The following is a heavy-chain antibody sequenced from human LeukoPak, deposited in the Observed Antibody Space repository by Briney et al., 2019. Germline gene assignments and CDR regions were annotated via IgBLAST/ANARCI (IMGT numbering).Heavy chain of an antibody. CDR1: GFTFSSYS. J-gene: IGHJ4*02. V-gene: IGHV3-21*01. Sequence: GGSLRLSCAASGFTFSSYSMNWVRRAPGKGLEWVSSISSSSSYIYYADSVKGRFTISGDNAKNSLYLQMNSLRAEDTAVYYCARDPNYYGSGSPPDYWGQGTLVTVSS. CDR3: ARDPNYYGSGSPPDY. CDR2: ISSSSSYI. D-gene: IGHD3-10*01.